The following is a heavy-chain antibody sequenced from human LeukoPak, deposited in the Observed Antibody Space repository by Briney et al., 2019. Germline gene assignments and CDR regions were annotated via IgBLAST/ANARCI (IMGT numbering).Heavy chain of an antibody. Sequence: ASVKVSCKASGYTFTDFYMLWVRQAPGQGLEWMGWINPNSGGTDYAQKFQGRVTMTRDTSTSTAYMELSRLRSDDTAVYHCARGHGSYYYYMDVWGKGATVTVSS. V-gene: IGHV1-2*02. CDR3: ARGHGSYYYYMDV. J-gene: IGHJ6*03. D-gene: IGHD3-10*01. CDR2: INPNSGGT. CDR1: GYTFTDFY.